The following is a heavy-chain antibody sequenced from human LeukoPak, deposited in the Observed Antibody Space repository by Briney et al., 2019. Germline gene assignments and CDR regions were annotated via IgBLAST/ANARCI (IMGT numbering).Heavy chain of an antibody. CDR1: GFTFSSYE. Sequence: GGPLRLSCAASGFTFSSYEMNWVRQAPGKGLEWVSGIIPSGHTTYYADSVRGRFTISRDNSRNTVYLQMNSLRAEDTAVYYCAKDDRWLQFCCWGQGTLVTVSA. CDR3: AKDDRWLQFCC. D-gene: IGHD5-24*01. CDR2: IIPSGHTT. V-gene: IGHV3-23*01. J-gene: IGHJ4*02.